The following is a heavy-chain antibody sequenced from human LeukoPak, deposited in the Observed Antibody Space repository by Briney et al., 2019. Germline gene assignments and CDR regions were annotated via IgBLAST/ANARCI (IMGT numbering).Heavy chain of an antibody. CDR1: GYSISSGYY. Sequence: TSETLSLTCTVSGYSISSGYYWGWIRQPPGKGLEWIGSIYHSGRTFYNPSLRSRVTISVDTSKNQFSLKLTSVTAADTAVYYCARHQSRGDWFDPWGQGTLVTVSS. CDR3: ARHQSRGDWFDP. J-gene: IGHJ5*02. CDR2: IYHSGRT. V-gene: IGHV4-38-2*02. D-gene: IGHD2-2*01.